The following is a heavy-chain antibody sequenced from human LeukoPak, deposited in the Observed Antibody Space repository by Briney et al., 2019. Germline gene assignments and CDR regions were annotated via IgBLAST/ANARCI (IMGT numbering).Heavy chain of an antibody. CDR2: ISSSSSYI. D-gene: IGHD1-26*01. CDR3: ARVFRRGSYYVSSPLPLDY. Sequence: PGGSLRLSCAASGFTFSSYSMNWVRQAPGKGLEWVSSISSSSSYIYYADSVKGRFTISRDNAKNSLYLQMNSLRAEDTAVYYCARVFRRGSYYVSSPLPLDYWGQGTLVTVSS. J-gene: IGHJ4*02. CDR1: GFTFSSYS. V-gene: IGHV3-21*01.